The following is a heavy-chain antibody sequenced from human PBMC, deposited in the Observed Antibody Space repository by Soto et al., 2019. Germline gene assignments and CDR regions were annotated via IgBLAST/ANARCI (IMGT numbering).Heavy chain of an antibody. Sequence: GGSLRLSCAASGFTFSSYAMSWVRQAPGKGLEWVSAISGSGGSTYDADSVKGQFTISRDNSKNTLYLQMNSLRAEDTAVYYCAKAAPLAYCGGDCYYWYFDLWGRGALVTVSS. CDR1: GFTFSSYA. J-gene: IGHJ2*01. CDR3: AKAAPLAYCGGDCYYWYFDL. V-gene: IGHV3-23*01. D-gene: IGHD2-21*02. CDR2: ISGSGGST.